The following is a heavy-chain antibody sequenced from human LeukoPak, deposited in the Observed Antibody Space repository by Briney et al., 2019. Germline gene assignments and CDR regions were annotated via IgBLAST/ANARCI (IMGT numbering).Heavy chain of an antibody. CDR2: VYYSGST. D-gene: IGHD3-3*01. J-gene: IGHJ4*02. CDR3: ARQYDFWSGLFDY. CDR1: GGSISSYY. Sequence: SEILSLTCTVSGGSISSYYWSWIRQPPGKGLEWIGCVYYSGSTNYSPSLKSRVTISVDTSKNQFSLRLSSVTAADTAVYYCARQYDFWSGLFDYWGQGTLVTVSS. V-gene: IGHV4-59*01.